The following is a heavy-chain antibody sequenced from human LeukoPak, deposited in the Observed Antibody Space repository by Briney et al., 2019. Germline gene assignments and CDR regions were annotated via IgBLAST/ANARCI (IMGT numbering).Heavy chain of an antibody. Sequence: SETLSLTCTVSGGSISSSSNYWGWIRHPPGKGLEWIGSIYYSGSTYYKTSLKSRVTISVDTSKNQFSLKLSSVTAADTAVYYCARLSVSGYYYFDYWGQGTLVTVSS. V-gene: IGHV4-39*01. J-gene: IGHJ4*02. D-gene: IGHD6-19*01. CDR1: GGSISSSSNY. CDR2: IYYSGST. CDR3: ARLSVSGYYYFDY.